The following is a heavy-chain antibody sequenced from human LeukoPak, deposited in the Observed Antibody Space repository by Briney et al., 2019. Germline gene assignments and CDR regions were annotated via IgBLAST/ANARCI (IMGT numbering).Heavy chain of an antibody. J-gene: IGHJ4*02. CDR3: ARGRITMISSY. D-gene: IGHD3-22*01. V-gene: IGHV3-48*01. CDR2: ISSSSSTI. CDR1: GFTFSSYS. Sequence: TGGSLRLSCAASGFTFSSYSMNWVRQAPGKGLEWVSYISSSSSTIYYADSVKGRFTISRDNAKNSLYLQMNSLRAEDTAVYYCARGRITMISSYWGQGTLVTVSS.